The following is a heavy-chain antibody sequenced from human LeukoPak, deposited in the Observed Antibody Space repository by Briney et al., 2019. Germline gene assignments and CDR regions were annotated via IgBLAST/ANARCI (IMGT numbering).Heavy chain of an antibody. CDR1: GGSISSGGYS. CDR3: GMYSSGWDLAFDY. V-gene: IGHV4-30-2*01. CDR2: IYHSGST. Sequence: SETLSLTCAVSGGSISSGGYSWSWIRQPPGKGLEWIGYIYHSGSTYYNPSLKSRVTISVDRSKNQFSLKLSSVTAADTAVYYCGMYSSGWDLAFDYWGQGTLVTVSS. J-gene: IGHJ4*02. D-gene: IGHD6-19*01.